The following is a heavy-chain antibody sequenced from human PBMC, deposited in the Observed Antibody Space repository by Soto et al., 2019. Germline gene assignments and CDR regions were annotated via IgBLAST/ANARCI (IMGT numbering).Heavy chain of an antibody. Sequence: SRTTLLTPTQTLTLTSNFSGSSLSTSGMRVRCLRQPRGRALEWSALIAWDDNKHYTTSLKTKLTTSKNTRKNQVFLTMTNMDPVETATYFCAGMYLELWIAAHKDFYYGIDVWGQGTTVTVSS. CDR2: IAWDDNK. CDR3: AGMYLELWIAAHKDFYYGIDV. CDR1: GSSLSTSGMR. J-gene: IGHJ6*02. D-gene: IGHD6-13*01. V-gene: IGHV2-70*19.